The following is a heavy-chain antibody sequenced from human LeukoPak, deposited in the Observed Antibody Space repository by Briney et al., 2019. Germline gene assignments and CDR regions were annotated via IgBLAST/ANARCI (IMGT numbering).Heavy chain of an antibody. CDR3: ARVAYGDYYLGY. V-gene: IGHV3-21*01. J-gene: IGHJ4*02. Sequence: GGSLRLSCAASGFTFSSYSMNWVRQAPGEGLEWVSSISTTSSHIYYADSVKGRFTVSRDYAKNSLFLQMTSLRAEDTAVYYCARVAYGDYYLGYWGQGTLVTVSS. D-gene: IGHD4-17*01. CDR2: ISTTSSHI. CDR1: GFTFSSYS.